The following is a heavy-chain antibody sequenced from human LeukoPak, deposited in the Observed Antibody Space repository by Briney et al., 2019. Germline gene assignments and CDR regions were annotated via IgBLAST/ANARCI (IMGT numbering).Heavy chain of an antibody. CDR3: ARDLVTVTKGFDI. J-gene: IGHJ3*02. CDR2: ISYIWRT. V-gene: IGHV4-59*11. D-gene: IGHD4-17*01. Sequence: SETLSLTCAVSDDSFSSHYWTWIRQPPGKGREGIGYISYIWRTNYTPSLKPRVPISTHTSKHPFSLKLTSVTPADTAVYYCARDLVTVTKGFDIWGQGTMVSVSS. CDR1: DDSFSSHY.